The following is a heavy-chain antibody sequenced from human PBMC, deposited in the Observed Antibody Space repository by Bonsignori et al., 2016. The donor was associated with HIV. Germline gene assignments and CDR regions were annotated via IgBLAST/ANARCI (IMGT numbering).Heavy chain of an antibody. D-gene: IGHD3-10*01. CDR2: ISYDGSNK. J-gene: IGHJ6*03. V-gene: IGHV3-30-3*01. CDR1: GFTFSSYA. Sequence: GESLKISCAASGFTFSSYAMHWVRQAPGKGLEWVAVISYDGSNKYYADSVKGRFTISRDNSKNTLYLQMNSLRAEDTAVYYCARDGFGEPYYYYYYMDVWGKGTTVTVSS. CDR3: ARDGFGEPYYYYYYMDV.